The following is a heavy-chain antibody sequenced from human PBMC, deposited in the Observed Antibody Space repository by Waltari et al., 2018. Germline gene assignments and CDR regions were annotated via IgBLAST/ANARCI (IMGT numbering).Heavy chain of an antibody. CDR2: IKQVGSEK. V-gene: IGHV3-7*01. CDR3: ARDRTMVQGTDAFDI. CDR1: GFTFSSYW. D-gene: IGHD3-10*01. J-gene: IGHJ3*02. Sequence: EVQLVESGGGLVQPGGSLRLSCAASGFTFSSYWMSWVRQAPGKGLEWVANIKQVGSEKYYVDSVKGRFTISRDNAKNSLYLQMNSLRAEDTAVYYCARDRTMVQGTDAFDIWGQGTMVTVSS.